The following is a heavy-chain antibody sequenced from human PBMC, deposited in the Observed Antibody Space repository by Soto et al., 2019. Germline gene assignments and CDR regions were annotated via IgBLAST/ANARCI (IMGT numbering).Heavy chain of an antibody. J-gene: IGHJ4*02. V-gene: IGHV1-69*01. CDR2: IIPIFGTA. D-gene: IGHD3-22*01. Sequence: QVQLVQSGAEVKKPGSSVKVSCKASGGTFSSYAISWVRQAPGQGLEWMGGIIPIFGTANYAQKFQGRVTITADESTSTDYMELSSLRSEDTAVYYCARSRVVTRHYYFDYWGQGTLVTVSS. CDR3: ARSRVVTRHYYFDY. CDR1: GGTFSSYA.